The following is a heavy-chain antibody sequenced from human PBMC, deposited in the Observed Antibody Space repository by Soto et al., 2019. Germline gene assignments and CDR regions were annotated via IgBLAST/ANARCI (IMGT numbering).Heavy chain of an antibody. Sequence: GGSLRLSCAASGFTFDDYTMHWVRQAPGKGLEWVSLISWDGGSTYYADSVKGRFTISRDNSKNSLYLQMNSLRTEDTALYYCAKDMESSSSWYYFDYWGQGTLVTVSS. CDR1: GFTFDDYT. CDR2: ISWDGGST. CDR3: AKDMESSSSWYYFDY. V-gene: IGHV3-43*01. D-gene: IGHD6-13*01. J-gene: IGHJ4*02.